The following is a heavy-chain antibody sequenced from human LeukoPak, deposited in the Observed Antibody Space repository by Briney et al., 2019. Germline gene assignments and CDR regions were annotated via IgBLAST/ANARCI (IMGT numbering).Heavy chain of an antibody. D-gene: IGHD5-18*01. J-gene: IGHJ4*02. CDR1: GFTFSSYW. CDR3: ARDWPPRSSAMAPMLDY. CDR2: INSDGSST. V-gene: IGHV3-74*01. Sequence: GGSLRLSCAASGFTFSSYWMHWVRQAPGKGLVWVSRINSDGSSTSYADSVKGRFTISRDNAKNTLYLQMNSLRAEGTAVYYCARDWPPRSSAMAPMLDYWGQGTLDTVSS.